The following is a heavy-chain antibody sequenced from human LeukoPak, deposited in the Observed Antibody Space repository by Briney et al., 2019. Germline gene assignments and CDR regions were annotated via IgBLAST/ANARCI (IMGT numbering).Heavy chain of an antibody. J-gene: IGHJ3*01. CDR3: ARRRKVAATGDAFDV. V-gene: IGHV4-59*08. CDR1: DGSINNHY. D-gene: IGHD5-12*01. Sequence: SETLSLTCTVSDGSINNHYRNWIRQPPGKGLEWIGYVYYSGSINYNPSLKSRVTISVDTSKTHFSLKLNSVTAADTAVYYCARRRKVAATGDAFDVWGQGTVVTVSS. CDR2: VYYSGSI.